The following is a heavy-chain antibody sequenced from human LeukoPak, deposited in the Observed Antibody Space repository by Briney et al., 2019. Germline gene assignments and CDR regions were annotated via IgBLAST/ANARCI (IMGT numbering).Heavy chain of an antibody. CDR2: INPNSGGT. CDR3: ARVHCTNGVCYLFDY. J-gene: IGHJ4*02. D-gene: IGHD2-8*01. Sequence: PGASVKVSCKASGYTFTGYYMHWVRQAPGQGLEWMGWINPNSGGTNYAQKFQGRVTMTRDTSISTAYMELSRLRSDDTAVYYCARVHCTNGVCYLFDYWGQGTPVTVSS. CDR1: GYTFTGYY. V-gene: IGHV1-2*02.